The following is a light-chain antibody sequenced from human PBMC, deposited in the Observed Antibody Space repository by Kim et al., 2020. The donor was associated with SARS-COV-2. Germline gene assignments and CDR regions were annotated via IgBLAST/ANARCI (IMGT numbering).Light chain of an antibody. V-gene: IGLV3-1*01. Sequence: SYELTQPPSVSASPGQTASITCSGDKLGDKYVCWYQQKPGQSPVVVIYEDNKRPSGIPERFGGSNSGNTATLTISATQAMVEADYYCQARDSGTVVFGGG. CDR2: EDN. CDR3: QARDSGTVV. CDR1: KLGDKY. J-gene: IGLJ2*01.